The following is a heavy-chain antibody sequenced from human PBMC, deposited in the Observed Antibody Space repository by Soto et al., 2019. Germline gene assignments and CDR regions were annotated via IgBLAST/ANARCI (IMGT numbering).Heavy chain of an antibody. D-gene: IGHD2-15*01. CDR3: ARHARYCSGGSCYSAPPDYYYGMDV. V-gene: IGHV5-10-1*01. Sequence: GESLKISCKGSGYSFTSYWISWVRQMPGKGLEWMGRIDPSDSYTNYSPSFQGHVTISAGKSISTAYLQWSSLKASDTAMYYCARHARYCSGGSCYSAPPDYYYGMDVWGQGTTVTVSS. CDR1: GYSFTSYW. J-gene: IGHJ6*02. CDR2: IDPSDSYT.